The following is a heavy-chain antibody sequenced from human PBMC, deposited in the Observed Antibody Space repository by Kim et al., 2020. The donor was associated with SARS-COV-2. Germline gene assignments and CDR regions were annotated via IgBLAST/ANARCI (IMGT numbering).Heavy chain of an antibody. V-gene: IGHV3-11*01. Sequence: GGSLRLSCAASGFTFSDYYMSWIRQAPGKGLEWVSYISSSGSTIYYADSVKGRFTISRDNAKNSLYLQMNSLRAEDTAVYYCARVRVSITMIVVVREPPDYLRQGTLFTVSS. CDR3: ARVRVSITMIVVVREPPDY. CDR2: ISSSGSTI. J-gene: IGHJ4*02. D-gene: IGHD3-22*01. CDR1: GFTFSDYY.